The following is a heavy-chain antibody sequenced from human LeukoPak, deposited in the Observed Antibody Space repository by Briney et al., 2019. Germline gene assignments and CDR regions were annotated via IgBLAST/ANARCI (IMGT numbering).Heavy chain of an antibody. CDR2: TYYRSKWFN. D-gene: IGHD6-19*01. CDR3: AKEGAGHDY. J-gene: IGHJ4*02. V-gene: IGHV6-1*01. Sequence: SQTLSLTCAISGDSVSSNSAAWSWIRQSPSRGLEWLGRTYYRSKWFNDHAVSMKSRITINPDTSKNQFSLQLNSVTPEDTAVYYCAKEGAGHDYWGQGTLVTVSS. CDR1: GDSVSSNSAA.